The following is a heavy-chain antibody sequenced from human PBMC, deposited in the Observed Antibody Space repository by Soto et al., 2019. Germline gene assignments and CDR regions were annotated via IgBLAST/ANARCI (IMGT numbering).Heavy chain of an antibody. V-gene: IGHV1-18*01. CDR3: ARDRYYYGSGSSFQH. D-gene: IGHD3-10*01. CDR1: GYTFTSYG. CDR2: ISAYNGNT. J-gene: IGHJ1*01. Sequence: GASVKVSCKASGYTFTSYGISWVRQAPGQGLEWMGWISAYNGNTNYAQKLQGRVTMTTDTSTSTAYMELRSLRSDDTAVYYCARDRYYYGSGSSFQHWGQGTLVTVSS.